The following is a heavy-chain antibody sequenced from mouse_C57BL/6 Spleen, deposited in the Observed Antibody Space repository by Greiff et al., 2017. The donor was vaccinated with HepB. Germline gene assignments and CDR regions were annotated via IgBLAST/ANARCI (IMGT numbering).Heavy chain of an antibody. V-gene: IGHV5-16*01. D-gene: IGHD2-5*01. CDR1: GFTFSDYY. CDR3: ARDGDSNYVGYFDY. CDR2: INYDGSST. Sequence: EVQRVESEGGLVQPGSSMKLSCTASGFTFSDYYMAWVRQVPEKGLEWVANINYDGSSTYYLDSLKSRFIISRDNAKNILYLQMSSLKSEDTATYYCARDGDSNYVGYFDYWGQGTTLTVSS. J-gene: IGHJ2*01.